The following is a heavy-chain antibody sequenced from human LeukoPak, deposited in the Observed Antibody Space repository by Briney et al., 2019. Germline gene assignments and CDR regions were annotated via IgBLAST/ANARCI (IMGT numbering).Heavy chain of an antibody. V-gene: IGHV1-69*06. CDR3: TRGKGFVGHFDF. CDR2: ILPIFGTA. CDR1: GGSFTNNA. J-gene: IGHJ4*02. D-gene: IGHD3-3*01. Sequence: SVKVSCKVSGGSFTNNAISWVRQAPGQGPEWMGRILPIFGTAEYAERFQGRLTLTADKSTTTAYIELTSLKIEDTALYFCTRGKGFVGHFDFWGQGTPVTVSS.